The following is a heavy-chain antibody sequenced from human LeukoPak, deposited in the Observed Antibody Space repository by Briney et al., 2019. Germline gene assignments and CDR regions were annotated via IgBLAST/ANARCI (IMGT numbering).Heavy chain of an antibody. D-gene: IGHD3-3*01. CDR3: ARVYDSWSGYSDY. V-gene: IGHV4-59*12. CDR1: GGSISTYY. Sequence: SETLSLTCTVSGGSISTYYWSWIRQPPGKGLEWIGYIYYTGSTNYNPSLKSRVTISVDTSKNQFSLKLSSVTAADTAVYYCARVYDSWSGYSDYWGQGTLVTVSS. J-gene: IGHJ4*02. CDR2: IYYTGST.